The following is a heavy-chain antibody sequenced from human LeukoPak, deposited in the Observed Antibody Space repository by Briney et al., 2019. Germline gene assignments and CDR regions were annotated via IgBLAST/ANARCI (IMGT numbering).Heavy chain of an antibody. Sequence: ASVKVSCKASGYTFTSYYMHWARQAPGQGLEWMGIINPSGGSTSYAQKFQGRVTMTRDTSTSTAYMELSSLRSEDTAVYYCARDWYYYDSSGYYYALRYWGQGTLVTVSS. CDR2: INPSGGST. CDR1: GYTFTSYY. CDR3: ARDWYYYDSSGYYYALRY. J-gene: IGHJ4*02. V-gene: IGHV1-46*01. D-gene: IGHD3-22*01.